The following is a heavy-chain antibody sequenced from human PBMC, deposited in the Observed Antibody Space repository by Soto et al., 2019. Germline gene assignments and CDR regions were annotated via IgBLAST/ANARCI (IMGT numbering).Heavy chain of an antibody. CDR3: ARDPYHCSGGSCYLGGFDY. CDR2: INAGNGNT. CDR1: GYTFTSYA. D-gene: IGHD2-15*01. Sequence: GASVKVSCKASGYTFTSYAMHWVRQAPGQRLEWMGWINAGNGNTKYSQKFQGRVTITRDTSASTAYMELSSLRSEDTAVYYCARDPYHCSGGSCYLGGFDYWGQGTLVTVSS. J-gene: IGHJ4*02. V-gene: IGHV1-3*01.